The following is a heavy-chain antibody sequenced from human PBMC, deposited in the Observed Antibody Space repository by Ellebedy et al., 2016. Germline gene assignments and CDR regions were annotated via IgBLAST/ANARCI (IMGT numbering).Heavy chain of an antibody. CDR3: ARVHRPSYTSGRRFDY. D-gene: IGHD5-18*01. V-gene: IGHV6-1*01. CDR2: TYYRSKWYT. Sequence: SQTLSLTCAISGDSVSTKSAAWSWIRRSPSRGLEWLGRTYYRSKWYTDYAASVQSRIAINPDTSKNQLSLNLTSVTAADTAVFYCARVHRPSYTSGRRFDYWGQGTLVTVSS. J-gene: IGHJ4*02. CDR1: GDSVSTKSAA.